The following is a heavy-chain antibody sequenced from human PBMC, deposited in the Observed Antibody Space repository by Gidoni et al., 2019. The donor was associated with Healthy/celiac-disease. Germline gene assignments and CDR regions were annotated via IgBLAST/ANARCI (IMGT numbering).Heavy chain of an antibody. Sequence: QVQLVQSGAEVKKHGAAVKVSGKVSGYTVTELSMHWVRQAPGKGLEWMGGFAPEDGATISAQKFPGRVPMTEDTSTDTAYMELSSLRSEDTAVYYCATGQGWFGEFFPLDYWGQGTLVTVSS. CDR1: GYTVTELS. CDR2: FAPEDGAT. V-gene: IGHV1-24*01. J-gene: IGHJ4*02. CDR3: ATGQGWFGEFFPLDY. D-gene: IGHD3-10*01.